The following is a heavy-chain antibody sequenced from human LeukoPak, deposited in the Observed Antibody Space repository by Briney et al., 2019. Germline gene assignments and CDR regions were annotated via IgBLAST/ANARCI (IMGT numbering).Heavy chain of an antibody. V-gene: IGHV3-23*01. D-gene: IGHD6-19*01. Sequence: PGGSLRLSCAASGLTFSSYVMNWVRQAPGKGLQWVSAISGSGGGTYYADSVKGRFTISRDNSKNTLYLQMNSLRAEDTAVYYCARLPYSSDWDLAYWGQGTLVTVSS. CDR1: GLTFSSYV. CDR3: ARLPYSSDWDLAY. J-gene: IGHJ4*02. CDR2: ISGSGGGT.